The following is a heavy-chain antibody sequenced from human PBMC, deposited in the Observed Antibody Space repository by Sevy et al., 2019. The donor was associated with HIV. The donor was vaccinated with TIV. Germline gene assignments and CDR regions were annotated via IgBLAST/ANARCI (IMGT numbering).Heavy chain of an antibody. Sequence: GGSLRLSCAASGFTFSSYWMSWVRQAPGKGLEWVANIKEDGSDKYYVDSVKGRFTISRDDAKNSLYLQMNSLRAEDTAVYNCTIDDAFDIWGQGTMVTVSS. CDR2: IKEDGSDK. CDR1: GFTFSSYW. CDR3: TIDDAFDI. J-gene: IGHJ3*02. V-gene: IGHV3-7*01.